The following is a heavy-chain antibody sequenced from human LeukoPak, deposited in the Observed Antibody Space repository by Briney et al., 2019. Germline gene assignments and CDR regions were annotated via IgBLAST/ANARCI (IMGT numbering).Heavy chain of an antibody. CDR2: ISYDGSNK. D-gene: IGHD2-8*01. J-gene: IGHJ4*02. CDR3: ARELVEYCTNGVCHFFDY. V-gene: IGHV3-30*03. Sequence: GGSLRLSCAASGFTFSSYGMSWVRQAPGKGLEWVAVISYDGSNKYYADSVKGRFTISRDNSKNTLYLQMNSLRAEDTAVYYCARELVEYCTNGVCHFFDYWGQGTLVTVSS. CDR1: GFTFSSYG.